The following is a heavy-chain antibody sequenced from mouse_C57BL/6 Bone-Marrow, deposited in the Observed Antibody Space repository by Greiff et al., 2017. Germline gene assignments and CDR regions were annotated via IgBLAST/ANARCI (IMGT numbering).Heavy chain of an antibody. CDR3: ANYYGSSPFAY. J-gene: IGHJ3*01. Sequence: EMQRVESGGGLVKPGGSLKLSCAASGFTFSDYGMHWVRQAPEKGLEWVAYISSGSSTIYYADTVKGRFTISRDNAKNTLFLQMTSLRSEDTAMYYCANYYGSSPFAYWGQGTLVTVSA. CDR2: ISSGSSTI. D-gene: IGHD1-1*01. CDR1: GFTFSDYG. V-gene: IGHV5-17*01.